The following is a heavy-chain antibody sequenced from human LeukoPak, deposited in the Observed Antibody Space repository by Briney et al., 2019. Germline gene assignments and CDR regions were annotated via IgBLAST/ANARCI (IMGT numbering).Heavy chain of an antibody. CDR3: ARVKQQSGSSWYDPLRFDY. J-gene: IGHJ4*02. V-gene: IGHV4-39*07. Sequence: PSETLSLTCTVSGGSISSSPYHWGWIRQSPGKNLEWLGSIYYTGTTHYNPSLKSRVTISVDTSKNQFSLKLSSVTAADTAVYYCARVKQQSGSSWYDPLRFDYWGQGTLVTVSS. CDR2: IYYTGTT. D-gene: IGHD6-13*01. CDR1: GGSISSSPYH.